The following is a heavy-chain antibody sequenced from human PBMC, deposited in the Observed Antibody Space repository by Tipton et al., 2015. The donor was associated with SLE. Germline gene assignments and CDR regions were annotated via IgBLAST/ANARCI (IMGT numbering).Heavy chain of an antibody. V-gene: IGHV4-59*01. Sequence: TLSLTCTVSGGSLSGNYWSWIRQPPGKGLEWIGCMHYSGSAAYNSSLNSRTTILVDTAKRHITLKLYSVTAADTAVYYCARVRDWFDPWGQGTLVTVSS. J-gene: IGHJ5*02. CDR1: GGSLSGNY. CDR2: MHYSGSA. CDR3: ARVRDWFDP.